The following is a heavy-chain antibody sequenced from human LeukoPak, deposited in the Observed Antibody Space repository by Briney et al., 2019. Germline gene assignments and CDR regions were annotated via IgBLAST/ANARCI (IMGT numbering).Heavy chain of an antibody. D-gene: IGHD2-21*02. CDR2: IHYTGST. J-gene: IGHJ6*02. Sequence: SETLSLTCTVSGASISSWYWSWIRQPPGKGLEWIGYIHYTGSTDYNPSLRSRVTLSIDRSKNQFSLRLSSVTAADTAVYYCARTGGDCSSGLCYYAMDVWGQGTTVTVS. CDR1: GASISSWY. V-gene: IGHV4-59*01. CDR3: ARTGGDCSSGLCYYAMDV.